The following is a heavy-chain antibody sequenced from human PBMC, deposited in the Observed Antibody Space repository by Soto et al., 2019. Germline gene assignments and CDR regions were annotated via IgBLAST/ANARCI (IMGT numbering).Heavy chain of an antibody. CDR3: ARVYYDSSGYYYVPYAFDI. CDR2: IYHSGST. D-gene: IGHD3-22*01. CDR1: GGSISSSNW. Sequence: SETLSLPGAVSGGSISSSNWWSWVRQPPGKGLEWIGEIYHSGSTNYNPSLKSRVTISVDKSKNQFSLKLSSVTAADTAVYYCARVYYDSSGYYYVPYAFDIWGQGTMVTVSS. V-gene: IGHV4-4*02. J-gene: IGHJ3*02.